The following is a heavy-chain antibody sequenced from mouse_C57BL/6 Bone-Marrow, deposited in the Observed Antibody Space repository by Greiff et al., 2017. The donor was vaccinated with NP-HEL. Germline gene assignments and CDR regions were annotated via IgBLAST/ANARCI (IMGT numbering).Heavy chain of an antibody. Sequence: EVQLVESVAELVRPGASVKLSCTASGFNIKNTYMHWVKQRPEQGLEWIGRIDPANGNTKYAPKFQGKATITADTSSNTAYLQLSSLTSEDTAIYYFAKAYYSNYWFAYWGQGTLVTVSA. CDR1: GFNIKNTY. D-gene: IGHD2-5*01. CDR3: AKAYYSNYWFAY. CDR2: IDPANGNT. V-gene: IGHV14-3*01. J-gene: IGHJ3*01.